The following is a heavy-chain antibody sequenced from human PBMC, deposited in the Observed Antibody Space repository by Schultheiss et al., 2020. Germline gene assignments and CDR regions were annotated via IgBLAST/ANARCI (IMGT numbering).Heavy chain of an antibody. Sequence: SETLSLTCTVSGGSVNTNNYYWSWIRQPPGKGLEWIGYIYYSGSTNYNPSLKSRVTISVDTSKNQFSLKLSSVTAADTAVYYCARFGGYCSGGSCYPPNYYGMDVWGQGTTVTVSS. CDR2: IYYSGST. J-gene: IGHJ6*02. CDR1: GGSVNTNNYY. D-gene: IGHD2-15*01. V-gene: IGHV4-61*01. CDR3: ARFGGYCSGGSCYPPNYYGMDV.